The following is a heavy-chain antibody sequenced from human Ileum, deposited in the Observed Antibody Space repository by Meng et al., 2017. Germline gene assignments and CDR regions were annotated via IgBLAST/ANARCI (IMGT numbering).Heavy chain of an antibody. CDR1: GGSVSTSDYQ. J-gene: IGHJ4*02. CDR3: ARDHWGSLDY. D-gene: IGHD7-27*01. CDR2: AGT. V-gene: IGHV4-61*08. Sequence: QGHRQGSGPGLVRPSGILSLICTVSGGSVSTSDYQWGWIRQPPGKGLEWIGYAGTNYNPSLKSRVTISVDTSKRQFSLKLTSVTAADTAVYYCARDHWGSLDYWGQGILVTVSS.